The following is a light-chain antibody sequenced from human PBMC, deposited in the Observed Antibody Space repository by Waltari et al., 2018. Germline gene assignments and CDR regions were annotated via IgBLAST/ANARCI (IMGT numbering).Light chain of an antibody. J-gene: IGKJ2*01. V-gene: IGKV1-5*03. CDR2: NAS. Sequence: DIQMTQSPSTLSASVGDRVTITCRASQGVCSCLAWYQQKPGKAPKLLIYNASSLKTGVPSRFSGSGSGTQFTLTISCLQSDDFAAYYCQQYNSYFDTFGQGTKLEIK. CDR1: QGVCSC. CDR3: QQYNSYFDT.